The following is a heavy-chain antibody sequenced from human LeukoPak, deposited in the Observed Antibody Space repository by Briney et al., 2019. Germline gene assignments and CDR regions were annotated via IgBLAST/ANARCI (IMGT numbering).Heavy chain of an antibody. Sequence: GESLNIYCEGLGNRFTSYWIAWVRQTPGNVLEWMGIIHLGDSETRYSPTFQCRVTFSADKSSATALLQWTSLKASDTATYYCARLAYSDFWYRPHNGFDLWGQGTMVTVSS. CDR3: ARLAYSDFWYRPHNGFDL. D-gene: IGHD1-26*01. V-gene: IGHV5-51*01. CDR1: GNRFTSYW. J-gene: IGHJ3*01. CDR2: IHLGDSET.